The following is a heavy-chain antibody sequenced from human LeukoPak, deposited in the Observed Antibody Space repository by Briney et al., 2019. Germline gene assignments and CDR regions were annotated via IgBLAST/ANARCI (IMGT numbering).Heavy chain of an antibody. V-gene: IGHV3-11*05. D-gene: IGHD6-19*01. CDR2: ISNSGDDT. J-gene: IGHJ4*02. CDR3: ARAVGSGPGGHFDY. CDR1: EFTFSRHY. Sequence: GRSLRLSCAASEFTFSRHYMSWSRRAPGKGREWVSDISNSGDDTNYADSVKRRFTIPRDNAENSLYLHMNSLRADHPAVYFCARAVGSGPGGHFDYWGQGTLVTVSS.